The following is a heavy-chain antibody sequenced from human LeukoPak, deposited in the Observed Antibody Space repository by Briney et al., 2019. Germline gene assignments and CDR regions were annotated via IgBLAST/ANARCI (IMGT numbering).Heavy chain of an antibody. CDR2: ISGSGGST. J-gene: IGHJ5*02. CDR1: GFTFSSYA. V-gene: IGHV3-23*01. D-gene: IGHD6-19*01. CDR3: ASLRRGWYNWFDP. Sequence: GGSLRLSCAASGFTFSSYAISWVRQAPGKGLEWVSAISGSGGSTYYADSVKGRFTISRDNSKNTLYLQMNSLRAEDTAVYYCASLRRGWYNWFDPWGQGTLVTVSS.